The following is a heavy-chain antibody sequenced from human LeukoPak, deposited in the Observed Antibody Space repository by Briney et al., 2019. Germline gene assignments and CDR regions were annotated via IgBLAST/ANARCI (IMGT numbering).Heavy chain of an antibody. CDR2: ISGSGGST. Sequence: PGRSLRLSCAASGFTFSSYAMSCVRQAPGKGLEWVSAISGSGGSTYYADSVKGRFTISRDNSKNTLYLQMNSLRAEDTAVYYCASTTAPRIAAAATYFDYWGQGTLVTVSS. V-gene: IGHV3-23*01. D-gene: IGHD6-13*01. J-gene: IGHJ4*02. CDR3: ASTTAPRIAAAATYFDY. CDR1: GFTFSSYA.